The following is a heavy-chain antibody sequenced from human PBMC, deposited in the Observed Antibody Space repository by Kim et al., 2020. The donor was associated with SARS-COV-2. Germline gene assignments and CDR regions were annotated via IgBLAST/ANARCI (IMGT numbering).Heavy chain of an antibody. J-gene: IGHJ4*02. CDR1: GGSVSSDTYY. Sequence: SETLSLTCTVSGGSVSSDTYYWSWIRQPPGKGLEWIGYIYYSGSTNYNPSLKSRVTISVDTYKNQFSLKLSSVTAADTAVYYCARESGDYDSSGTFDYWGQGTLVTVSS. V-gene: IGHV4-61*01. D-gene: IGHD3-22*01. CDR3: ARESGDYDSSGTFDY. CDR2: IYYSGST.